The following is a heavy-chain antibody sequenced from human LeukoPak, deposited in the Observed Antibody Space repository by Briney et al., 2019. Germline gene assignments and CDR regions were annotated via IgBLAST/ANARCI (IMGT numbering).Heavy chain of an antibody. CDR3: ARGGASSIPLDY. CDR1: GGPIGGNSY. V-gene: IGHV4-61*01. D-gene: IGHD1-26*01. CDR2: ISNSGST. J-gene: IGHJ4*02. Sequence: SETLSLTCTVSGGPIGGNSYWSWIRQPPGKGPEWIGHISNSGSTYYSPSLSSRVTISLDTSKNQFSLKLRSVTAADTAVYYCARGGASSIPLDYWGRGTLVTVSS.